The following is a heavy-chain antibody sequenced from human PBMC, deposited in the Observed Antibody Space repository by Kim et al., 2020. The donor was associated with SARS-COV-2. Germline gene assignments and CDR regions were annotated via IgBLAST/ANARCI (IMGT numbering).Heavy chain of an antibody. D-gene: IGHD3-10*01. V-gene: IGHV1-46*01. CDR1: GYTFTSYY. Sequence: ASVKVSCKASGYTFTSYYMHWVRQAPGQGLEWMGIINPSGGSTSYAQKFQGRVTMTRATSTSTVYMELSSLRSEDTAVYYCARDISYYHPFDYWGQGTLVTASS. CDR3: ARDISYYHPFDY. CDR2: INPSGGST. J-gene: IGHJ4*02.